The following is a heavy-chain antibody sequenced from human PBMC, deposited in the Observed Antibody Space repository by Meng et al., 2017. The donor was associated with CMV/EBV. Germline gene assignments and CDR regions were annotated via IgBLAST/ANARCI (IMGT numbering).Heavy chain of an antibody. J-gene: IGHJ4*02. CDR3: ARVALRHDFWSGYYSSYDFDY. CDR2: INPNSGGT. Sequence: TGYYMHWGRQAPGQGLEWMGWINPNSGGTNYAQKFQGRVTMTRDTSISTAYMELSRLRSDDTAVYYCARVALRHDFWSGYYSSYDFDYWGQGTLVTVSS. V-gene: IGHV1-2*02. CDR1: TGYY. D-gene: IGHD3-3*01.